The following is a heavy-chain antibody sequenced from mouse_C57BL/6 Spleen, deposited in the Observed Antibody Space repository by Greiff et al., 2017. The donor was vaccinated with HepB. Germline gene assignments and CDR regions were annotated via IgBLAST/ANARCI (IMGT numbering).Heavy chain of an antibody. CDR1: GYAFTNYL. J-gene: IGHJ4*01. CDR3: ARTDYCSSYTGYAMDY. CDR2: SNPGSGGT. D-gene: IGHD1-1*01. V-gene: IGHV1-54*01. Sequence: VQLQQSGAELVRPGTSVKVSCKASGYAFTNYLIEWVKQRPGQGLEWIGVSNPGSGGTNYNEKFKGKATLTADKSSSTAYMQLSRLTSEDSAVYFCARTDYCSSYTGYAMDYWGQGTSVTVSS.